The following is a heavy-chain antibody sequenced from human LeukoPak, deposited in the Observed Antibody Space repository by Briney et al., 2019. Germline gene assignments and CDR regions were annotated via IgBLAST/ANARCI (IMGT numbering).Heavy chain of an antibody. CDR1: GFTFSSYA. CDR3: AYCSGGSPMSDY. Sequence: GGSPRLSCAASGFTFSSYAMHWVRQAPGKGLEWVAVISYDGSNKYYADSVKGRFTISRDNSKNTLYLQMNSLRAEDTAVYYCAYCSGGSPMSDYWGQGTLVTVSS. V-gene: IGHV3-30-3*01. D-gene: IGHD2-15*01. CDR2: ISYDGSNK. J-gene: IGHJ4*02.